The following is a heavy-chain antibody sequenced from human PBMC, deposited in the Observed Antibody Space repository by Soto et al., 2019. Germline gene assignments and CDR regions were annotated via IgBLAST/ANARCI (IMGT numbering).Heavy chain of an antibody. D-gene: IGHD2-2*01. CDR1: GGSISSYY. Sequence: SETLSLTCTVSGGSISSYYWSWIRQPPGKGLEWIGYIYYSGSTNYNPSLKSRVTISVDTSKNQFSLKLSSVTAADTAVYYCARNLHQLLIFDYWGQGTLVTVSS. CDR3: ARNLHQLLIFDY. J-gene: IGHJ4*02. V-gene: IGHV4-59*01. CDR2: IYYSGST.